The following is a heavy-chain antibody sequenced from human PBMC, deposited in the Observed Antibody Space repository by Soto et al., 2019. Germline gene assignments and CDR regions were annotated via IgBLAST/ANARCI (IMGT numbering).Heavy chain of an antibody. CDR3: ARESGSYSAFDI. CDR2: ISYDGSNK. V-gene: IGHV3-30-3*01. J-gene: IGHJ3*02. CDR1: GFTFSSYA. Sequence: QVQLVESGGGVVQPGRSLRLSCAASGFTFSSYAMHWVRQAPGKGLEWVAVISYDGSNKYYADSVKGRFTISRDNSKNTLYLQMNGLRAEDTAVYYCARESGSYSAFDIWGQGTMVTVSS. D-gene: IGHD1-26*01.